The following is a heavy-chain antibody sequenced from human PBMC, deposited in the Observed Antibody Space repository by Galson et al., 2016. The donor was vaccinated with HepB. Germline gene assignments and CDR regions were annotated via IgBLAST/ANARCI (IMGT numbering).Heavy chain of an antibody. CDR3: ARDMDGSTRWADAFDI. V-gene: IGHV4-31*03. J-gene: IGHJ3*02. D-gene: IGHD5-24*01. CDR2: IYYSGTT. CDR1: GGSISSGGYY. Sequence: TLSLTCTVSGGSISSGGYYWSWIRQHPGKGLEWIGYIYYSGTTYYSPSLKSRVTISIDTSKDQFSLKLNSVTAADTAVYYCARDMDGSTRWADAFDIWGQGTLVTVSS.